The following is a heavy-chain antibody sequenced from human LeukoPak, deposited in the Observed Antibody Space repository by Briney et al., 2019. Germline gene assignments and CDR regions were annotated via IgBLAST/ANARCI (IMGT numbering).Heavy chain of an antibody. J-gene: IGHJ4*02. V-gene: IGHV1-2*02. CDR1: GYTFTGYY. CDR2: INPNSGGT. D-gene: IGHD3-10*01. Sequence: ASVKVSCKASGYTFTGYYMHWVRQAPGQGLEWMGWINPNSGGTNYAQKFQGRVTMTRDTSISTAYMELSRLRSDDTAVYHCARLLWFGELNDYWGQGTLVTVSS. CDR3: ARLLWFGELNDY.